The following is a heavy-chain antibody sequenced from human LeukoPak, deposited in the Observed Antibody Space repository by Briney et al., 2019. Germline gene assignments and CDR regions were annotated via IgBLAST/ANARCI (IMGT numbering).Heavy chain of an antibody. CDR2: ISAHNGNT. V-gene: IGHV1-18*01. CDR3: ARDGYFDL. CDR1: GYTFTTHG. J-gene: IGHJ2*01. Sequence: PGASVKVSCKASGYTFTTHGIAGVRQAPGQGPEWMGWISAHNGNTNYAQSLQGRVTMTTDTSTNTAYMELRSLRSDDTAVYYCARDGYFDLWGRGTLVTVSS.